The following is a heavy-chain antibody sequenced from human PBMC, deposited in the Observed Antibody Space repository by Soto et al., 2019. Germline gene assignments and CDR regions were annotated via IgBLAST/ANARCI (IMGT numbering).Heavy chain of an antibody. V-gene: IGHV1-8*01. CDR1: GYTFSNYD. J-gene: IGHJ4*02. CDR3: AKVSRKGSAIDFDY. D-gene: IGHD3-10*01. CDR2: VNPNNGDT. Sequence: QVQLVQSGAELKKPGASVKVSCKASGYTFSNYDMNWVRQATGQGPEWIGWVNPNNGDTGYAQKFQGRVTLTTDISTTTAHMELTSLRSEDTAIYYFAKVSRKGSAIDFDYWGQGTLITVSS.